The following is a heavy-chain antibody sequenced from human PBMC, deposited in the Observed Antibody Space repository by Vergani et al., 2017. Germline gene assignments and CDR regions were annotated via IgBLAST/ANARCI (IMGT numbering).Heavy chain of an antibody. CDR1: GFTFSLIS. V-gene: IGHV3-66*01. D-gene: IGHD3-22*01. Sequence: EVQLVESGGGLVQPGGSLRLSCPPSGFTFSLISFSWVRKAPGKALDWVAVIYSGGSTYYADSVKGRLPISQDNSKNTLYLQRNSLRAEDTAVDYCARASDYYDSSGSHEAVDAFDIWGQGTMVTVSS. CDR3: ARASDYYDSSGSHEAVDAFDI. CDR2: IYSGGST. J-gene: IGHJ3*02.